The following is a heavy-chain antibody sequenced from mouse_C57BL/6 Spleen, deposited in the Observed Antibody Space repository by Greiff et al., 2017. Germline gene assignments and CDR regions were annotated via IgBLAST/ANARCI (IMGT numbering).Heavy chain of an antibody. CDR2: INYDGSST. CDR1: GFTFSDYY. Sequence: EVQLVASEGGLVQPGSSMKLSCTASGFTFSDYYMAWVRQVPEKGLEWVANINYDGSSTYYLDYLKSRFIFSRDNAKNMLYLQMSSLKSEDTATYYCARAGVTGTGYWGQGTTLTVSS. CDR3: ARAGVTGTGY. D-gene: IGHD4-1*01. J-gene: IGHJ2*01. V-gene: IGHV5-16*01.